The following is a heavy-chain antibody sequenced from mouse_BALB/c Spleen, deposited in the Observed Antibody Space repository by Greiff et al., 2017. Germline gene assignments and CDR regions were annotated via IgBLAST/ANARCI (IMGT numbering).Heavy chain of an antibody. CDR3: ARNYGSIDYAMDD. V-gene: IGHV7-3*02. CDR2: IRNKANGYTT. D-gene: IGHD1-1*01. J-gene: IGHJ4*01. Sequence: DVKLVESGGGLVQPGGSLRLSCATSGFTFTDYYMSWVRQPPGKALEWLGFIRNKANGYTTEYSASVKGRFTISRDNSQSILYLQMNTLRAEDSATYYCARNYGSIDYAMDDWGQGTSVTVSS. CDR1: GFTFTDYY.